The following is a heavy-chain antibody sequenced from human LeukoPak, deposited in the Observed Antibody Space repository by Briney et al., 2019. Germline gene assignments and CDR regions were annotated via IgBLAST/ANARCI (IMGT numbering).Heavy chain of an antibody. CDR1: GGSISSTTYY. D-gene: IGHD3-22*01. V-gene: IGHV4-39*07. CDR2: IYYSGST. J-gene: IGHJ4*02. Sequence: SETLSLTCTVSGGSISSTTYYWGWIRQPPGKGLEYIGTIYYSGSTYYNPSLKSRVTISVDTSKNQFSLKLSSVTAADTAVYYCARGGWNKFDYWGQGTLVTVSS. CDR3: ARGGWNKFDY.